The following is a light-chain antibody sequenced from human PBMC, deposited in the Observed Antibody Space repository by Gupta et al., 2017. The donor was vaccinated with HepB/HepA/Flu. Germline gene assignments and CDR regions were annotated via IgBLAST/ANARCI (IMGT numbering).Light chain of an antibody. CDR1: QSLVYSDGNTY. Sequence: DVVMTQSPLSLTVTLGQPASISCRSSQSLVYSDGNTYLNCFQQRPDRSPRRRICKSSNRDPGGTVRFSCSGSGTDFTLRISSGEDEDVVFYYCVQDIPSRPFGGGTKVEIK. V-gene: IGKV2-30*01. CDR3: VQDIPSRP. CDR2: KSS. J-gene: IGKJ4*01.